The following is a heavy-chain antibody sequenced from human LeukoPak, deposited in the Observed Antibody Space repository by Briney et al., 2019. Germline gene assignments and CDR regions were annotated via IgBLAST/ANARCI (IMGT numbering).Heavy chain of an antibody. D-gene: IGHD4-17*01. Sequence: ASVKVSRTASGFTFTNNADSWVRQPHAPGLEWMGWIRVYNSNTNYSQTLHGRGTITTDTSTSTAYMELRSLRSAATAVYYCARFSTPFTVTTNLAFGGGGTLLSVAS. CDR2: IRVYNSNT. CDR3: ARFSTPFTVTTNLAF. J-gene: IGHJ4*02. V-gene: IGHV1-18*01. CDR1: GFTFTNNA.